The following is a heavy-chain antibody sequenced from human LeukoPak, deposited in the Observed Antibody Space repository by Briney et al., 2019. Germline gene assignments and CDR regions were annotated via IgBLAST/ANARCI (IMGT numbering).Heavy chain of an antibody. CDR3: ARSWIQLQYYFDY. CDR1: GGSISSYY. J-gene: IGHJ4*02. V-gene: IGHV4-59*01. CDR2: IYHSGST. Sequence: SETLSLTCTVSGGSISSYYWSWIRQPPGKGLEWIGYIYHSGSTNYNPSLKSRVTISVDTSKNQFSLKLSSVTAADTAVYYCARSWIQLQYYFDYWGQGTLVTVPS. D-gene: IGHD5-18*01.